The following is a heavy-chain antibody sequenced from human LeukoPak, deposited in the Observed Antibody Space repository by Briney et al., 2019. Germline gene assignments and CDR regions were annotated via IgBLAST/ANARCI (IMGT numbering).Heavy chain of an antibody. D-gene: IGHD3-3*01. CDR1: GFTFSSYG. J-gene: IGHJ4*02. CDR3: ARDHLTVYDFWSGYAPLDY. Sequence: GGSLRLSCAASGFTFSSYGMHWVRQAPGKGLEWVAVISYDGSNKYYADSLKGRFTISRDNSKNTLYLQMNSLRAEDTAVYFCARDHLTVYDFWSGYAPLDYWGQGTLVTVSS. CDR2: ISYDGSNK. V-gene: IGHV3-30*03.